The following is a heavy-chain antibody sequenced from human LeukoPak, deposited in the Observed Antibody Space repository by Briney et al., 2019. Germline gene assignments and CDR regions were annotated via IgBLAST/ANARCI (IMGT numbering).Heavy chain of an antibody. CDR2: INHSGST. V-gene: IGHV4-34*01. Sequence: PSETLSLTCAVYGGSFSGNYWSWIRQPPGKGLEWIGEINHSGSTNYNPSLKSRVTISVDTSKNQFSLKLSSVTAADTAVYYCARGPNYYGSGSTLGFDYWGQGTLVTVSS. CDR3: ARGPNYYGSGSTLGFDY. CDR1: GGSFSGNY. J-gene: IGHJ4*02. D-gene: IGHD3-10*01.